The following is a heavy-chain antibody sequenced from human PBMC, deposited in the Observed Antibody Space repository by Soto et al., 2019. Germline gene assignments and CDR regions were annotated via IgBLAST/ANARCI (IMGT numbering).Heavy chain of an antibody. V-gene: IGHV1-18*01. Sequence: QVQLVQSGAEVKKPGASVKVSCKASGYTFTSYGISWVRQAPGQGLEWMGWISAYNGNTNYAQKLKGRVTMTTDTSTSTAYMELRSLRSDDTAVYYCARGRPYNNYYGSVDGMDVWGQGTTVTVSS. CDR3: ARGRPYNNYYGSVDGMDV. CDR1: GYTFTSYG. J-gene: IGHJ6*02. CDR2: ISAYNGNT. D-gene: IGHD3-10*01.